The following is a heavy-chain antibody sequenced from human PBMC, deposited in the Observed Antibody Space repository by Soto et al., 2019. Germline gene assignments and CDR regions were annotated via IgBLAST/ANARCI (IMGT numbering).Heavy chain of an antibody. CDR2: IGGSGSPI. CDR3: ARDHNWAFDY. D-gene: IGHD1-1*01. J-gene: IGHJ4*02. V-gene: IGHV3-48*01. CDR1: GFAVISYR. Sequence: RRSLIHSCSSSGFAVISYRFNWVRQAPGKGLEWLSYIGGSGSPIFYADSVRGRFTISRDDAKNSLFLQMNSLRAEDTDVYYCARDHNWAFDYWGQG.